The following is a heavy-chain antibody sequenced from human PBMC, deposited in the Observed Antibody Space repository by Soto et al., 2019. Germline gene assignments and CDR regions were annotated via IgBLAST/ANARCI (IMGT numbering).Heavy chain of an antibody. CDR3: AREKFTATGAFDI. V-gene: IGHV3-30-3*01. Sequence: GGSLRLSCAASGFTFSRYAMHWVRQAPGKGLEWVAVISYDGSNKYYADSVKGRFTISRDNSKNTLYLQMNSLRAEDTAVYYCAREKFTATGAFDIWGQGTMVTVSS. CDR1: GFTFSRYA. D-gene: IGHD4-17*01. J-gene: IGHJ3*02. CDR2: ISYDGSNK.